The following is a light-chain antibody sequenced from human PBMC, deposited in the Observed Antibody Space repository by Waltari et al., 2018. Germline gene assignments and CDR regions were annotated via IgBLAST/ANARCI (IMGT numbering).Light chain of an antibody. J-gene: IGLJ2*01. Sequence: QSALTQPRSVSGSPGQSVTISCTGTSSDVGGYDYVSWYQHPPGKAPKLMICDVTKRPSGVPDRFSGSKSGNTASLTISGLQAEDEAEYYCCSYAGSYTHVVFGGGTKLTVL. CDR1: SSDVGGYDY. CDR3: CSYAGSYTHVV. CDR2: DVT. V-gene: IGLV2-11*01.